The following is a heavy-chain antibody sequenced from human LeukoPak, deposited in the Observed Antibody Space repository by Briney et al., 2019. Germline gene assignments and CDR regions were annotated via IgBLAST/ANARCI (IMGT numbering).Heavy chain of an antibody. D-gene: IGHD3-16*01. Sequence: PGRSLRLSCAASGFTFSDHAMHWDRQAPGKGLEWLGVISYDGNYNHYADSVKGRFTVSRDNSKNTVYLHMNSLKPEDTAVYYCARDLGSYGWGNHFDYWGQGTLVTVSS. J-gene: IGHJ4*02. V-gene: IGHV3-30-3*01. CDR3: ARDLGSYGWGNHFDY. CDR1: GFTFSDHA. CDR2: ISYDGNYN.